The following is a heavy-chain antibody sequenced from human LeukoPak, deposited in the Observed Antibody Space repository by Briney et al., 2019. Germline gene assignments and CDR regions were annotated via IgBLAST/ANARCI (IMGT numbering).Heavy chain of an antibody. CDR1: GLTVSSNY. V-gene: IGHV3-66*01. CDR2: IYRGGPT. J-gene: IGHJ5*02. CDR3: ARDSYVDSEAVRWFDP. Sequence: GGSLRLSCAASGLTVSSNYMSWVRQAPGRGLEWVSVIYRGGPTYYADSVKGRFTISRDNSKNTLYLQMNSLRAEDTAVYYCARDSYVDSEAVRWFDPWGQGTLVTVSS. D-gene: IGHD4-17*01.